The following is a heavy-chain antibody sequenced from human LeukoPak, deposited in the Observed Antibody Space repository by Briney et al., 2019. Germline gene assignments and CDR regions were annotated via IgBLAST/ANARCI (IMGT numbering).Heavy chain of an antibody. D-gene: IGHD3-16*01. Sequence: PGGSLRLSCAASGFTVSSNYMSWVRQAPGKGLEWVSVIYSGGSTYYADSVNGRFTISRDNSKNTLYLQMNSLRAEDTAVYYCARGGPEGGYYYYGMDVWGQGTTVTVSS. J-gene: IGHJ6*02. CDR2: IYSGGST. V-gene: IGHV3-66*01. CDR3: ARGGPEGGYYYYGMDV. CDR1: GFTVSSNY.